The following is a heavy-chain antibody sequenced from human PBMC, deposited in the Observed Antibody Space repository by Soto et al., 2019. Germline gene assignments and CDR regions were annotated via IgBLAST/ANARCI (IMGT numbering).Heavy chain of an antibody. Sequence: PGGSLRLSCAASGFTFSSYAMHWVRQAPGKGLEYVSAISSNGGSTYYANSVKGRFTISRDNSKNTLYLQMGSLRAEDMAVYYCARGGLPTIFGVVIIPLDWFDYWGQGTLVTVSS. D-gene: IGHD3-3*01. V-gene: IGHV3-64*01. CDR3: ARGGLPTIFGVVIIPLDWFDY. J-gene: IGHJ4*02. CDR1: GFTFSSYA. CDR2: ISSNGGST.